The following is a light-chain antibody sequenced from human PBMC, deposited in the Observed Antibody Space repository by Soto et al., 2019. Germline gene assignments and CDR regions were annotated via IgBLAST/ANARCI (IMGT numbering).Light chain of an antibody. V-gene: IGKV1-39*01. CDR1: QSISTY. CDR2: AAS. Sequence: DIQMTQSPSSLSASVGDRVTITCRTSQSISTYLNWYQQKPGKAPKLLIYAASSLQSGVPSTFSGSGSGTDFTLTISSLQPEDFATYYCQQGYNIPRTFGQGTNLEIK. CDR3: QQGYNIPRT. J-gene: IGKJ2*01.